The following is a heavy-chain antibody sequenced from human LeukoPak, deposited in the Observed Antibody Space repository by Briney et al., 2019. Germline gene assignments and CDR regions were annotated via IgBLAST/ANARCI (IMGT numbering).Heavy chain of an antibody. CDR3: ARRNCGGDCYPHN. J-gene: IGHJ4*02. D-gene: IGHD2-21*02. Sequence: ASVKVSCKASGYTFIGYYMHWVRQAPGQGLEWMGWINPNSGGTNYAQKFQGRVTMTRDTSISTAYMELRRLRSDDTAVYYCARRNCGGDCYPHNWGQGTLVTVSS. V-gene: IGHV1-2*02. CDR2: INPNSGGT. CDR1: GYTFIGYY.